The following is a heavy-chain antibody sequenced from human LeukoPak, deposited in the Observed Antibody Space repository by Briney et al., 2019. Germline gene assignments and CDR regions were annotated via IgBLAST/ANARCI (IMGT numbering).Heavy chain of an antibody. CDR1: GETFYGFS. Sequence: PSETLSLTCAVSGETFYGFSWTWIRQPPGKGLEWIGEMNHSGSTKYNPSLKSRVTISLDTSRNQFSLNLTSVTAADTALCCARGGQYYGSGFMDVWGKGTTVTVSS. CDR3: ARGGQYYGSGFMDV. J-gene: IGHJ6*04. CDR2: MNHSGST. D-gene: IGHD3-10*01. V-gene: IGHV4-34*01.